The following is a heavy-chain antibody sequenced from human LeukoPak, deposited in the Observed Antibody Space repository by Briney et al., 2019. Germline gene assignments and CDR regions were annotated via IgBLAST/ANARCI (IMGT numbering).Heavy chain of an antibody. J-gene: IGHJ4*02. CDR2: INSDGSST. Sequence: PGGSLRLSCAASGFTFSSYWMHWVRQAPGKGLVLVSRINSDGSSTSYADSVKGRYTISRDNAKNTLYLQMNSLRAEDTAVYYCATGMTTVTTFYFDYWGQGTLVTVSS. CDR1: GFTFSSYW. CDR3: ATGMTTVTTFYFDY. V-gene: IGHV3-74*01. D-gene: IGHD4-17*01.